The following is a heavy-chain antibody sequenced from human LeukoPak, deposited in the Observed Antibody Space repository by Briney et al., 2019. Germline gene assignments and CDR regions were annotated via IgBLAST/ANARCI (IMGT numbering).Heavy chain of an antibody. Sequence: GSLRLSWAASGFTFSSYSMNWVRQAPGKGLEWVSSISSSVSYIYYADSVKGRFTISRDNAKNSLYLQMNSLRAEDTAVYYCARVGLGAFDYWGQGTLVTVSS. J-gene: IGHJ4*02. V-gene: IGHV3-21*01. D-gene: IGHD3-16*01. CDR1: GFTFSSYS. CDR3: ARVGLGAFDY. CDR2: ISSSVSYI.